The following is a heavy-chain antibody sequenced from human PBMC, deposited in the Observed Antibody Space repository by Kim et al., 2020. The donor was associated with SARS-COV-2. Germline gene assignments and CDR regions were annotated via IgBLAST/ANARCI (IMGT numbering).Heavy chain of an antibody. J-gene: IGHJ4*02. D-gene: IGHD3-22*01. Sequence: GGSLRLSCAASGFTFSSYSMNWVRQAPGKGLEWVSSISSSSSYIYYADSVKGRFTISRDNAKNSLYLQMNSLRAEDTAVYYCARDSVVGHYYDSSGYYYRHGNFDYWGQGTLVTVSS. CDR1: GFTFSSYS. V-gene: IGHV3-21*01. CDR3: ARDSVVGHYYDSSGYYYRHGNFDY. CDR2: ISSSSSYI.